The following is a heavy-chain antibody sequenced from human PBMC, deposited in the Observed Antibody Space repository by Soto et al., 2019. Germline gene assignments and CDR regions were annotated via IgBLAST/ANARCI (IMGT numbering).Heavy chain of an antibody. D-gene: IGHD3-22*01. CDR2: ISSSSSYT. CDR1: GFTFSDYY. CDR3: ARAIKYYYDSSGYYYDY. J-gene: IGHJ4*02. V-gene: IGHV3-11*05. Sequence: GGSLRLSCAASGFTFSDYYMSWIRQAPGKGLEWVSYISSSSSYTNYADSVKGRFTISRDNAKNSLYLQMNSLRAEDTAVYYCARAIKYYYDSSGYYYDYWGQGTLVTVSS.